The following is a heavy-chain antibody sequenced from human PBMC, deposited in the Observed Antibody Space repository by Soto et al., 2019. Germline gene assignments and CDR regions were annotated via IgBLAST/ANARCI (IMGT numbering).Heavy chain of an antibody. Sequence: GGSLRLSCAASGFTFSDHYMDWVRQAPGKGLEWVGRTRNKANSYTTEYAASVKGRFTISRDDSKNSLYLQMNSLKTEDTAVYYCARALRPSGSEYYFDYWGQGT. CDR3: ARALRPSGSEYYFDY. D-gene: IGHD1-26*01. V-gene: IGHV3-72*01. J-gene: IGHJ4*02. CDR2: TRNKANSYTT. CDR1: GFTFSDHY.